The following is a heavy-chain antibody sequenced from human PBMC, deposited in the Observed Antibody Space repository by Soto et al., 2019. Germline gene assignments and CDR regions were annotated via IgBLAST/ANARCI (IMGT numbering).Heavy chain of an antibody. J-gene: IGHJ4*02. D-gene: IGHD3-22*01. Sequence: EVQLSQSGGGLVQPGGSLRLSCAASGFTFSNYAINWVRQAPGRGLEWVSLISAGGDRPHYADSVKGRFTVSRDNPKSTVFLQVSGLAAEDTAIYHCAIDVPASSAAFTTPLIPNDYWGQGTLVTVSS. V-gene: IGHV3-23*01. CDR3: AIDVPASSAAFTTPLIPNDY. CDR1: GFTFSNYA. CDR2: ISAGGDRP.